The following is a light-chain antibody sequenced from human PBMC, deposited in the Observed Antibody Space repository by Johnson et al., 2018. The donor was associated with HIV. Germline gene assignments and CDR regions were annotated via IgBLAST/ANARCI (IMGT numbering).Light chain of an antibody. CDR3: GTWDSSLNTFV. Sequence: TQPPSVSAAPGQKVTISCSGSNSNIGNNYVSWYQQLPGTAPKLLIYDNNKRPSGIPDRFSGSKSGSSATLGITGLQTGDEADYYCGTWDSSLNTFVFGTGTRVTVL. J-gene: IGLJ1*01. CDR2: DNN. CDR1: NSNIGNNY. V-gene: IGLV1-51*01.